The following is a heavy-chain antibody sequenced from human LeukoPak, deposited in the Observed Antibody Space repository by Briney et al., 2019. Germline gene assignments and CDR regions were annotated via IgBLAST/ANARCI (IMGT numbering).Heavy chain of an antibody. CDR2: LNSDGSTT. D-gene: IGHD6-13*01. Sequence: GGSLRLSRAASGFTFSPYWMHWVRQAPGEGLMWVSRLNSDGSTTVYADSVKGRFTISRDNAKNTLYLQMNSLRAEDTAMYYCARAKGGPGSTWAYDIWGQGTMVTVSS. CDR1: GFTFSPYW. J-gene: IGHJ3*02. CDR3: ARAKGGPGSTWAYDI. V-gene: IGHV3-74*01.